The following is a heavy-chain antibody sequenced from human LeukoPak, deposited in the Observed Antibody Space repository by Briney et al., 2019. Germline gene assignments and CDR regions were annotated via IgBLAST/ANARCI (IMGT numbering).Heavy chain of an antibody. J-gene: IGHJ4*02. V-gene: IGHV1-69*04. CDR1: GGTFSSYA. D-gene: IGHD1-26*01. CDR2: IIPILGIA. Sequence: SVKVSCKASGGTFSSYAISWVRQAPGQGLEWMGRIIPILGIANYAQKFQGRVTITADKSTSTAYMELSSLRSEDTAVYYCARETVGATRVPGHWGQGTLVTVSS. CDR3: ARETVGATRVPGH.